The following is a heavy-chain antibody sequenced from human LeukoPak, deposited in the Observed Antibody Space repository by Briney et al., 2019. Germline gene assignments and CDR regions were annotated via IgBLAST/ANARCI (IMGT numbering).Heavy chain of an antibody. CDR3: ARSGSHNSYSSGMDV. CDR1: GYTFTNYG. D-gene: IGHD1-26*01. V-gene: IGHV1-18*01. Sequence: GASVKVSCKASGYTFTNYGISWVRQAPGQGLEWMGWISAYNGNTKYAQKFQSRVTMTTDTSTNTVNMELRSLRSDDTAVFYCARSGSHNSYSSGMDVWGQGPRSSSP. J-gene: IGHJ6*02. CDR2: ISAYNGNT.